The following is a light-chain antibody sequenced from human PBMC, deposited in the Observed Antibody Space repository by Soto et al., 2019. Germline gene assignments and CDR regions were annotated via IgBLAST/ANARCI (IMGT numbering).Light chain of an antibody. Sequence: QSVLTHPASVSGSSGQSITISCTGTSGDVGSYNLVSWYQQHPGKAPKLMIYEGSKRPSGVSNRPSGSKSGNTASLTISGLQAEDEADYYCCSYAGSSTFFYVLGTGTKVTVL. V-gene: IGLV2-23*03. CDR3: CSYAGSSTFFYV. CDR1: SGDVGSYNL. J-gene: IGLJ1*01. CDR2: EGS.